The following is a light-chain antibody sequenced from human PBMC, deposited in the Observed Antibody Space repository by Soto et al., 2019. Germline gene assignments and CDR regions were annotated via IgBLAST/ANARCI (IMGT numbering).Light chain of an antibody. CDR3: SSYTSSRDLI. Sequence: QSALTQPASVSGSPGQSITISCTGSGRDIGAYNYVSWYQQHPGKAPKLIIYGVKNRPSGVSNRFSASKSAFTASLTISGLQAEDEADYYCSSYTSSRDLIFGGGTKLTVL. CDR1: GRDIGAYNY. CDR2: GVK. V-gene: IGLV2-14*01. J-gene: IGLJ2*01.